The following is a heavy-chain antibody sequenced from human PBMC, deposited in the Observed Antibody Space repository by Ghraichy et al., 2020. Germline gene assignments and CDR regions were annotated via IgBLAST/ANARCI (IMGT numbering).Heavy chain of an antibody. CDR2: ISGSGGST. Sequence: GESLNISCTASGFTFSSYAMSWVRQAPGKGLEWVSAISGSGGSTYYADSVKGRFTISRDNSKNTLYLQMNSLRAEDKAVYYCAKGLREDSSSWYTSYYYYYGMDVWGQGTTVTVSS. V-gene: IGHV3-23*01. CDR1: GFTFSSYA. D-gene: IGHD6-13*01. J-gene: IGHJ6*02. CDR3: AKGLREDSSSWYTSYYYYYGMDV.